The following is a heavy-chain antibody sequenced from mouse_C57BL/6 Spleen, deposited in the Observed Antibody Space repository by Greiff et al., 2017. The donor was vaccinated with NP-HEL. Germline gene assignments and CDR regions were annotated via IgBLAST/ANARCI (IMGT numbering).Heavy chain of an antibody. V-gene: IGHV1-80*01. CDR1: GYAFSSYW. CDR2: IYPGDGDT. D-gene: IGHD1-1*01. Sequence: QVQLKESGAELVKPGASVKISCKASGYAFSSYWMNWVKQRPGKGLEWIGQIYPGDGDTNYNGKFKGKATLTADKSSSTAYMQLSSLTSEDSAVYFCARRGVDYYGSSYGFDYWGQGTTLTVSS. J-gene: IGHJ2*01. CDR3: ARRGVDYYGSSYGFDY.